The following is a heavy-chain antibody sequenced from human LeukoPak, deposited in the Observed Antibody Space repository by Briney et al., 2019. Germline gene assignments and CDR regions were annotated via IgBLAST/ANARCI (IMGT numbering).Heavy chain of an antibody. CDR2: INHSGST. CDR3: ARGRRLSYTAMATDY. V-gene: IGHV4-34*01. D-gene: IGHD5-18*01. J-gene: IGHJ4*02. Sequence: SETLSLTCAVYGGSFSGYYWSWIPQPPGKGLEWIGEINHSGSTNYNPSLKSRVTISVDTSKNQFSLKLSSVTAADTAVYYCARGRRLSYTAMATDYWGQGTLVTVSS. CDR1: GGSFSGYY.